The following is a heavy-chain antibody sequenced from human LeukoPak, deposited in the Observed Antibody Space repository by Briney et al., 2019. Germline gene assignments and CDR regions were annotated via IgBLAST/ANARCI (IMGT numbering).Heavy chain of an antibody. CDR1: DGSISSGGYY. D-gene: IGHD2-2*01. J-gene: IGHJ5*02. CDR2: IYYSGST. Sequence: SQTLSLTCTVSDGSISSGGYYWSWIRQHPGKGLEWIGYIYYSGSTYYNPSLKSRVTISVDTSKNQFSLKLSSVTAADTAVYYCARVVPAALMLWGRYNWFDPWGQGTLVTVSS. CDR3: ARVVPAALMLWGRYNWFDP. V-gene: IGHV4-31*03.